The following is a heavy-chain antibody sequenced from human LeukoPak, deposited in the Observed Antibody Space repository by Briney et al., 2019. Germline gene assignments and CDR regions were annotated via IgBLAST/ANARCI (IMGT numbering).Heavy chain of an antibody. CDR1: GGSISSSSYY. CDR3: ARPGFPLQPAAMYAFDI. V-gene: IGHV4-39*07. J-gene: IGHJ3*02. D-gene: IGHD2-2*01. CDR2: IYYSGST. Sequence: SETLSLTCTVSGGSISSSSYYWGWIHQPPGKGLEWIGSIYYSGSTYYNPSLKSRVTISVDTSKNQFSLKLSSVTAADTAVYYCARPGFPLQPAAMYAFDIWGQGTMVTVSS.